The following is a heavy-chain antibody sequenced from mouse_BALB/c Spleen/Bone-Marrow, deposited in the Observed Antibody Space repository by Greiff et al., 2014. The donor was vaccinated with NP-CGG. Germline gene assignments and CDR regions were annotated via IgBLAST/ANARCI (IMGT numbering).Heavy chain of an antibody. V-gene: IGHV7-3*02. CDR3: ARDSRSTVSHFDY. D-gene: IGHD1-1*01. Sequence: DVQLVESGGGLVQPGSSLRLSCATSGFTFTDYYMNWVRQPPGKALEWLGFIRNKANGYTTEYSASVKGRFTISRDNSQSILYLQMNTLRAEDSATYYCARDSRSTVSHFDYWGQGTTLTVSS. J-gene: IGHJ2*01. CDR1: GFTFTDYY. CDR2: IRNKANGYTT.